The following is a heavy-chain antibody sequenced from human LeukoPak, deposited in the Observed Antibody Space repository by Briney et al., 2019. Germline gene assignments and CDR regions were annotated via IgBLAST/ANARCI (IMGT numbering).Heavy chain of an antibody. CDR2: ISTYNGNT. J-gene: IGHJ6*03. CDR1: GYTFTSYG. D-gene: IGHD2-2*01. CDR3: ARDEQVLVVPAASAGNYMDV. Sequence: GASVKVSCKASGYTFTSYGISWVRQAPGQGLEWMGWISTYNGNTNYAQKLQGRVTMTTDTSTSTAYMELRSLRSDDTAVYYCARDEQVLVVPAASAGNYMDVWGKGTTVTVSS. V-gene: IGHV1-18*01.